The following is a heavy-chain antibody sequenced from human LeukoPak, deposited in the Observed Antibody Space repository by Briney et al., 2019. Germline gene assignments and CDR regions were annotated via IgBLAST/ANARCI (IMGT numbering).Heavy chain of an antibody. J-gene: IGHJ6*04. CDR1: GFTFSSYE. D-gene: IGHD3-10*02. Sequence: GGSLRLSCAASGFTFSSYEMNWVRQAPGKGLEWVSYISSSGSSIYYADSVKGRFTISRDNAKNSLYLQMNSLRAEDTAVYYCAELGITMIGGVWGKGTTVTVSS. CDR3: AELGITMIGGV. CDR2: ISSSGSSI. V-gene: IGHV3-48*03.